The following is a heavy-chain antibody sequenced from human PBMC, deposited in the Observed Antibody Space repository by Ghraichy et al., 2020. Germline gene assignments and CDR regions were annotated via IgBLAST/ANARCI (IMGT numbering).Heavy chain of an antibody. CDR1: GFTFSGYR. V-gene: IGHV3-48*02. D-gene: IGHD4-23*01. CDR3: ARGSTVVRFYYYAGLDV. CDR2: ITSSSRTK. J-gene: IGHJ6*02. Sequence: RGSLRLSCVGSGFTFSGYRMNWVRQSPGKGLEWVAYITSSSRTKSYADSVKGRFTISRDNAQNSLYLQMNSLSDEDTAVYYCARGSTVVRFYYYAGLDVWGQGTTVTVSS.